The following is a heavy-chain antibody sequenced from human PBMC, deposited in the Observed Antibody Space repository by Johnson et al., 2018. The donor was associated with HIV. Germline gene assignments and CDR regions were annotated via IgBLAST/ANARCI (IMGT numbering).Heavy chain of an antibody. V-gene: IGHV3-NL1*01. CDR1: GFTFSSYG. D-gene: IGHD2-21*02. Sequence: VQLVESGGGVVQPGRSLRLSCAASGFTFSSYGMHWVRQAPGKGLEWVSAISGSGGSTYYADSVKGRFTISRDNAKNSLYLQMNSLRAEDTAVYYCARDGGAAYCGGDCYSGAFDIWGQGTMVTVSS. CDR2: ISGSGGST. J-gene: IGHJ3*02. CDR3: ARDGGAAYCGGDCYSGAFDI.